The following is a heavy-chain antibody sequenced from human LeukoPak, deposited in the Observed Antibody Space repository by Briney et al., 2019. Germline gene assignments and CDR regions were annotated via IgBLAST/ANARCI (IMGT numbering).Heavy chain of an antibody. Sequence: SETLSLTCTVSGGSISSYYWSWIRQPPGKGLEWIGYIYYSGSTNYNPSLKSRDTISVDTSKNQFSLKLSSVTAADTAVYYCARVTGDRYYYYYMDVWGKGTTVTISS. CDR2: IYYSGST. J-gene: IGHJ6*03. CDR1: GGSISSYY. CDR3: ARVTGDRYYYYYMDV. V-gene: IGHV4-59*01.